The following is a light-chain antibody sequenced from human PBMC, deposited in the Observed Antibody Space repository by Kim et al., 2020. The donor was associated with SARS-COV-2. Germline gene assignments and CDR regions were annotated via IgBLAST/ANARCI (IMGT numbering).Light chain of an antibody. CDR2: DTS. Sequence: IQMTQSPSSLSASVGDRVIITCQASQDITSYLNWCQQKPGKPPNLLIYDTSSLETGVPSRFSGSGSGTNFTFTISSLQPEDIATYYCQQYSRLPLTFVGGTKVDIK. CDR3: QQYSRLPLT. CDR1: QDITSY. V-gene: IGKV1-33*01. J-gene: IGKJ4*01.